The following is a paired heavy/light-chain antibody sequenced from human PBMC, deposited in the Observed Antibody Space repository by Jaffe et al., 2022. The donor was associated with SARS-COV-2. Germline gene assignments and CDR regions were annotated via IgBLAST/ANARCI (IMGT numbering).Heavy chain of an antibody. CDR2: IYYSGSA. V-gene: IGHV4-39*02. D-gene: IGHD6-19*01. J-gene: IGHJ4*02. CDR1: GGTISSSSYY. CDR3: ARWVSSGRKYDY. Sequence: QLQLQESGPGLVKPSETLSLTCTVSGGTISSSSYYWDWIRQPPGKGLEWIGSIYYSGSAYYSPSLKSRVTISVDTSKNHFSLKLSSVTASDTAVFYCARWVSSGRKYDYWGQGTLVTVSS.
Light chain of an antibody. CDR2: DAS. V-gene: IGKV3-11*01. CDR1: QSLANS. Sequence: EIVLTQSPATLSLSPGERATLSCRASQSLANSLAWYQQKPGQAPRLLIYDASNRATGIPARFSGSGSGTDFTLTISSLEPEDFAVYYCQQRGSWPLLTFGAGTRVEIK. J-gene: IGKJ4*01. CDR3: QQRGSWPLLT.